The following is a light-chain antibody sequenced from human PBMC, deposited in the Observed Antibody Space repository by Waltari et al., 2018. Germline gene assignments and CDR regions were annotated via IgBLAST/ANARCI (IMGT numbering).Light chain of an antibody. CDR3: QAWDSSPVV. CDR1: TLGERS. V-gene: IGLV3-1*01. Sequence: SDELIQPPSVSVSPGHTATITCSGDTLGERSVSWYQQRSGQSPHVVIYHDAKRASGIPERFSGSKSGNTATLFISGTQPMDEADYFCQAWDSSPVVFGGGTKLIVL. J-gene: IGLJ2*01. CDR2: HDA.